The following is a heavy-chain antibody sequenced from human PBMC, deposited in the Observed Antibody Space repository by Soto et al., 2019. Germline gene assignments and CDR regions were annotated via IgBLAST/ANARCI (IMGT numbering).Heavy chain of an antibody. D-gene: IGHD2-8*01. CDR3: ARLGVVSRGYYYYYYMDI. CDR2: IYYSGST. J-gene: IGHJ6*03. CDR1: GGSISSYY. V-gene: IGHV4-59*08. Sequence: PSETLSLTCTVSGGSISSYYWSWILQPPGKGLEWIGYIYYSGSTNYNPSLKSRVTISVDTSKNQFSLKLSSVTAADTAVYYCARLGVVSRGYYYYYYMDIWGKGTTVTVSS.